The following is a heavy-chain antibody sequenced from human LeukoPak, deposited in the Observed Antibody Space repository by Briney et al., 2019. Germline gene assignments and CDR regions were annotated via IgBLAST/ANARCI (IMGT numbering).Heavy chain of an antibody. J-gene: IGHJ4*02. D-gene: IGHD1-1*01. Sequence: GGSLRLSCAASGFTFSRYWMTWVRQTPRKGLEWVANIKPDGSGKYYVDSVKGRFTISRDNAKNSLHLQMNSLRAEDTAVYYCARDQLPDPYWCQGTRVTVSA. V-gene: IGHV3-7*01. CDR3: ARDQLPDPY. CDR1: GFTFSRYW. CDR2: IKPDGSGK.